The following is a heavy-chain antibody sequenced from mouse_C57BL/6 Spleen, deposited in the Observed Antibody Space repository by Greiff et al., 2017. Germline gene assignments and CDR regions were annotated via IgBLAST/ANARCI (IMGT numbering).Heavy chain of an antibody. CDR2: IDPENGDT. Sequence: EVQLQQSGAELVRPGASVKLSCTASGFNIKDDYMHWVKQRPEQGLEWIGWIDPENGDTEYASKFQGKATITADTSSTTAYLQLSSLTSEDTAVYYCTTRITTPHYWGQGTTLTVSS. J-gene: IGHJ2*01. CDR3: TTRITTPHY. CDR1: GFNIKDDY. V-gene: IGHV14-4*01. D-gene: IGHD1-1*01.